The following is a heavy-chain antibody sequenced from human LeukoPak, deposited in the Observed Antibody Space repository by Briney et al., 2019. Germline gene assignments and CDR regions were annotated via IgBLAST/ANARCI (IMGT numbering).Heavy chain of an antibody. CDR2: IYYSGST. J-gene: IGHJ1*01. Sequence: SETLSLTCTVSGGSISSYYWSWIRQPPGKRLEWIGYIYYSGSTNYNPSLKSRVTISVDTSKNQFSLKLSSVTAADTAVYYCASITYYYDSSVYSPPEYFHHWGQGTLVTVSS. CDR3: ASITYYYDSSVYSPPEYFHH. D-gene: IGHD3-22*01. V-gene: IGHV4-59*01. CDR1: GGSISSYY.